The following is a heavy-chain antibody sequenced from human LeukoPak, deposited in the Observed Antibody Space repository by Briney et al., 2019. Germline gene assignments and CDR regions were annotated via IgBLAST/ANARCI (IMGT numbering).Heavy chain of an antibody. V-gene: IGHV3-66*01. CDR1: GFTVSNNY. CDR2: IYAGGST. CDR3: ARDYYGSGSYGKTIDP. D-gene: IGHD3-10*01. Sequence: HPGGSLRLPCAASGFTVSNNYMSWVRQAPGKGLEWVSVIYAGGSTYYADSVKGRFIISRDNSKNALYLQMNSLRAEDTAVYYCARDYYGSGSYGKTIDPWGQGTLVTVSS. J-gene: IGHJ5*02.